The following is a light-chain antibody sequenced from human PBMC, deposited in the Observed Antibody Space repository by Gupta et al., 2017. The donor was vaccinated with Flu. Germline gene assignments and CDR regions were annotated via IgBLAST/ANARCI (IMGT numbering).Light chain of an antibody. CDR2: RND. V-gene: IGLV1-47*01. CDR1: SSNIGGNY. Sequence: QSVLTQPPAASGTPGQRVTTSCSGSSSNIGGNYIYWYQQLPGTAPKLLISRNDQRPSGVPDRFSGSKSGTSVSLAISGLRADDEADYYCAAWDDSPSAWVFGGGTKLTVL. J-gene: IGLJ3*02. CDR3: AAWDDSPSAWV.